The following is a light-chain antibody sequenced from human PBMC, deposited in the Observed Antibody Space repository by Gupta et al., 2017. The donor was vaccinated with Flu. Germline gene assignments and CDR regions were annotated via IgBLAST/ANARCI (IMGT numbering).Light chain of an antibody. Sequence: DIQLTQSPSSVSASVGDRVTITCRASQGIGSWLAWYQQKPGKAPKLLISAASSLQSGVPSRFSGSGSGTDFTLTISSLQPDDFATYYCQQANSFPRAFGPGTKVEIK. J-gene: IGKJ3*01. CDR1: QGIGSW. CDR2: AAS. V-gene: IGKV1-12*01. CDR3: QQANSFPRA.